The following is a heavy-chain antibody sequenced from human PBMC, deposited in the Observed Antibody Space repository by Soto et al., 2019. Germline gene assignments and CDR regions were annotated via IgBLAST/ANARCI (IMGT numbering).Heavy chain of an antibody. CDR1: GFTFTNSA. V-gene: IGHV1-18*01. Sequence: ASVKVSCKTSGFTFTNSAVQWVRQARGQSLEWMGWIIAYNGNTNYAQKLQERVTMTTDTSTSTAYMELRSLRSEDTAVYYCVWQQLVFNGMDVWGQGTTVTVSS. CDR3: VWQQLVFNGMDV. CDR2: IIAYNGNT. J-gene: IGHJ6*02. D-gene: IGHD6-13*01.